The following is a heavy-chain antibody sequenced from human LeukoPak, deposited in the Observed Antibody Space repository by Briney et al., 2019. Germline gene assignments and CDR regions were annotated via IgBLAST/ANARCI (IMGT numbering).Heavy chain of an antibody. CDR1: GYTFISYG. J-gene: IGHJ6*02. D-gene: IGHD3-10*01. V-gene: IGHV1-18*01. CDR3: ARDQGSGSSYGYGLDV. CDR2: IGAYNGDT. Sequence: ASVKVSCKGSGYTFISYGVSWVRQAPGQGLEWVGWIGAYNGDTKYGQKFQGRVTVTTDTSTSTAHMELRSLRFDDTAVYYCARDQGSGSSYGYGLDVWGQGTTVTVSS.